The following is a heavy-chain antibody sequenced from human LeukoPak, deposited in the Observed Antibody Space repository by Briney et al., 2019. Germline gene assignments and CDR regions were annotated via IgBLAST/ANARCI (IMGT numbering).Heavy chain of an antibody. CDR2: IYTSGST. V-gene: IGHV4-61*02. J-gene: IGHJ4*02. D-gene: IGHD3-16*02. CDR1: GGSISSGSYY. CDR3: ARGHYDYVWGSYRYSDY. Sequence: SPTLSLTCTVSGGSISSGSYYWSWIPQPAGKGLEWIGRIYTSGSTNYNPSLKSRVTISVDTSKNQFSLKLSSVTAADTAVYYCARGHYDYVWGSYRYSDYWGQGTLVTVSS.